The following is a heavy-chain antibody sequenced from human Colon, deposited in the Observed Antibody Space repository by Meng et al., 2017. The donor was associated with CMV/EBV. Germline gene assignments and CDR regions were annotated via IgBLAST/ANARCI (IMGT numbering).Heavy chain of an antibody. Sequence: LRLSCTVSGGSISSGGYYWSWIRQHPGKGLEWIGYIYYSGSTYYNPSLKSRVTISVDTSKNQFSLKLSSVTAADTAVYYCARTNTYYDFWSGYLGADWFDPWGQGTLVTVSS. CDR3: ARTNTYYDFWSGYLGADWFDP. CDR1: GGSISSGGYY. J-gene: IGHJ5*02. D-gene: IGHD3-3*01. V-gene: IGHV4-31*03. CDR2: IYYSGST.